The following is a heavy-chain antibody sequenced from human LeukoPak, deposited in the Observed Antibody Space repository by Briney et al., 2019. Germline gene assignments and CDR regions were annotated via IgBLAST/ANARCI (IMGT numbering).Heavy chain of an antibody. CDR1: GGSISSYY. CDR3: ARQGYDILTGYINAFDI. J-gene: IGHJ3*02. V-gene: IGHV4-59*08. D-gene: IGHD3-9*01. CDR2: ISYSGST. Sequence: PSQTLSLTCTVAGGSISSYYWTWIRQPPGKGLEWIGYISYSGSTNYNPSLKSRVTISIDTSKNQFSLKLRSVTAEATALYYCARQGYDILTGYINAFDIWGQGTMVTVSS.